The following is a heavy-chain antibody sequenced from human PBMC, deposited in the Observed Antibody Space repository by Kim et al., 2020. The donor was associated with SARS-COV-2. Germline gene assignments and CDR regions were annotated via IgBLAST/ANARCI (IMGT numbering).Heavy chain of an antibody. CDR3: AKHPTASCYTGLDY. Sequence: AHAMKRRFTNSRDNSKDTFFLQMNSLRAEDTAIYYCAKHPTASCYTGLDYWGQGTLVTVSS. V-gene: IGHV3-23*01. J-gene: IGHJ4*02. D-gene: IGHD2-2*02.